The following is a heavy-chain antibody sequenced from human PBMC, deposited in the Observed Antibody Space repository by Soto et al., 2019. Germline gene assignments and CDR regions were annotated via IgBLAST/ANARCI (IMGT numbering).Heavy chain of an antibody. Sequence: GGSLRLSCAASGFTFSRYWMHWVRQAPGKGLVWVSRINSDGSSTSYADSVKGRFTISRDNAKNTLYLQMNSLRAEDTAVYYCARDPILTYYYDSSGYHPFDFWGQGTLVTVSS. CDR2: INSDGSST. CDR1: GFTFSRYW. CDR3: ARDPILTYYYDSSGYHPFDF. D-gene: IGHD3-22*01. J-gene: IGHJ4*02. V-gene: IGHV3-74*01.